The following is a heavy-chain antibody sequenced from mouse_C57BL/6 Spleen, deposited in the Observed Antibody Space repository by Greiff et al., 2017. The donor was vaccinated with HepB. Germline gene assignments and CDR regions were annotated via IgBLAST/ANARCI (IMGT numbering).Heavy chain of an antibody. CDR3: ASRTAFDY. V-gene: IGHV1-82*01. CDR2: IYPGDGDT. Sequence: VQLQQSGPELVKPGASVKISCKASGYAFSSSWMNWVKQRPGKGLEWIGRIYPGDGDTNYNGKFKGKATLTADKSSSTAYMQLSSLTSEDSAVYFCASRTAFDYWGQGTTLTVSS. D-gene: IGHD3-3*01. J-gene: IGHJ2*01. CDR1: GYAFSSSW.